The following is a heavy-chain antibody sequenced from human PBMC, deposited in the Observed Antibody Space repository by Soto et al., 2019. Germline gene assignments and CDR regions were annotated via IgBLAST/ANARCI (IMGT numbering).Heavy chain of an antibody. J-gene: IGHJ5*02. Sequence: QGQLQESGPGLVKPSQTLSLTCTVSGGSISSGGYYWSWIRQHPGKGLEWIGYIYYSGSTYYTPPLKSGVTISVDPSKNQFSLKLSSVAAADPAVYSCAGDRGGAGWFAPWGQGPLVPVSS. CDR3: AGDRGGAGWFAP. CDR1: GGSISSGGYY. CDR2: IYYSGST. V-gene: IGHV4-31*03. D-gene: IGHD3-16*01.